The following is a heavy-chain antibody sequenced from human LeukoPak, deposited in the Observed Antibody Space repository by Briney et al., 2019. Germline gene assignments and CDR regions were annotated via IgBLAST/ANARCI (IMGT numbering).Heavy chain of an antibody. V-gene: IGHV1-69*05. Sequence: SVKLSCKASGGTFSSYAISWVRQAPGQGLEWMGGIIPIFGTANYAQKFQGRVTITTDESTSTAYMELSSLRSEDTAVYYCARGWSRYYDSSGYPDPYYYYMDVWGKGTTVTVSS. D-gene: IGHD3-22*01. CDR2: IIPIFGTA. CDR3: ARGWSRYYDSSGYPDPYYYYMDV. J-gene: IGHJ6*03. CDR1: GGTFSSYA.